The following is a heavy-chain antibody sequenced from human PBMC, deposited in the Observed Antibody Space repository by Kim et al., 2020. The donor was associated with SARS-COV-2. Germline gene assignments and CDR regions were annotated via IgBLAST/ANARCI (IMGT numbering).Heavy chain of an antibody. CDR3: ARGGSNSYFDY. CDR2: T. J-gene: IGHJ4*02. Sequence: TNYSPSFQGHVTISADKSISTAYLQCSSLKASDTAMYYCARGGSNSYFDYWGQGTLVTVSS. D-gene: IGHD2-2*01. V-gene: IGHV5-10-1*01.